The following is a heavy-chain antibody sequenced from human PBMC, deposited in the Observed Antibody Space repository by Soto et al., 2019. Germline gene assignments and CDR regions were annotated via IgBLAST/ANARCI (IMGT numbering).Heavy chain of an antibody. CDR1: GFTFSGSA. Sequence: GGSLRLSCAASGFTFSGSAMHWVRQASGKGLEWVGRIRSKANSYATAYAASVKGRFTISRDDSKNTAYLQMNSLKTEDTAVYYCTRLSWGITPNDISGSPSNSDYWGQGTLVTVSS. J-gene: IGHJ4*02. CDR2: IRSKANSYAT. CDR3: TRLSWGITPNDISGSPSNSDY. V-gene: IGHV3-73*01. D-gene: IGHD1-26*01.